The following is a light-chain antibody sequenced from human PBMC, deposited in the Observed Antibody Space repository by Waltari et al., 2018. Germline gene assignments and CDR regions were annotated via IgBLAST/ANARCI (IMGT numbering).Light chain of an antibody. V-gene: IGLV2-11*01. Sequence: SALTQPRSVSGSPGQSVTISCTGTTTDLGSYHYVSWYQQHPGKAPKLIILDVTKRPSGVPDRLSGSKSGNTASLTISGLRAEDEAEYYCCAYAGSYTWVFGGGTKLTVV. CDR2: DVT. CDR3: CAYAGSYTWV. CDR1: TTDLGSYHY. J-gene: IGLJ3*02.